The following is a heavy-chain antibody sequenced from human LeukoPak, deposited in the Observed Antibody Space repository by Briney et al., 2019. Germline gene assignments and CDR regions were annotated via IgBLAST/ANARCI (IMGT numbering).Heavy chain of an antibody. V-gene: IGHV3-53*03. CDR1: GFTVSSNY. CDR3: ARAYSSVGSCDY. J-gene: IGHJ4*02. D-gene: IGHD6-19*01. Sequence: GGPLRLSCAASGFTVSSNYMSWVRQAPGTGLEWVGSLTDSGDATYYADSVKGRFTISRDNAKNSLYLQMNSLRAEDTAVYYCARAYSSVGSCDYWGQGTLVTVSS. CDR2: TDSGDAT.